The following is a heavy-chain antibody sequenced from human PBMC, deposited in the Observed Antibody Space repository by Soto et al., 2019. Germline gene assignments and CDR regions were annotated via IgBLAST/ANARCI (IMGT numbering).Heavy chain of an antibody. J-gene: IGHJ5*02. D-gene: IGHD3-16*02. CDR1: GFTFINAW. CDR3: TRDGTITFGGVLVPNWFDP. CDR2: IKSKTAGGTT. V-gene: IGHV3-15*01. Sequence: GGSLRLSCAASGFTFINAWMSWVRQAPGKGLEWVGRIKSKTAGGTTDYAAPVKGRFTISRDDSKNTLYLQMNSLKTEDTAVYYRTRDGTITFGGVLVPNWFDPWGQGTLVTVSS.